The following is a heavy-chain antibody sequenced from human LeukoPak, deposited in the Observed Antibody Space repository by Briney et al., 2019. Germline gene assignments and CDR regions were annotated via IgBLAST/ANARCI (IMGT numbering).Heavy chain of an antibody. D-gene: IGHD3-10*01. CDR1: GFAFGSEA. CDR3: ARDPHSGTAVFDL. J-gene: IGHJ3*01. CDR2: ISPGGGTT. V-gene: IGHV3-23*01. Sequence: GGSLRLSCAVTGFAFGSEAMSWVRQSPARGLEWVASISPGGGTTYYADYVKGRFTISRDNSKNTLYLQMTSLRPDDTSLYHCARDPHSGTAVFDLWGQGIMVTVS.